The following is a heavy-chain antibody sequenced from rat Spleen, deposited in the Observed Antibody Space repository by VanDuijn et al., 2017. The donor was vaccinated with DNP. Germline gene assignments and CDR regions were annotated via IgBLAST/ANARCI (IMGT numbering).Heavy chain of an antibody. V-gene: IGHV5-31*01. Sequence: EVQLVESGGDLVQPGRSLKLSCVASGFTFSYYWMAWIRQVPGKGLEWIASITGGSGITSYPDSVKGRFTISRDDAKNTLSLQMNSRRSEDTATYYCARVGDLHDGGDGDVLDAWGQGTSVTVSS. CDR2: ITGGSGIT. D-gene: IGHD1-12*02. J-gene: IGHJ4*01. CDR3: ARVGDLHDGGDGDVLDA. CDR1: GFTFSYYW.